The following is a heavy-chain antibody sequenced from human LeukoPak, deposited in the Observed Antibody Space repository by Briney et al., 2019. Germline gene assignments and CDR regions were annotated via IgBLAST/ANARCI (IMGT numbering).Heavy chain of an antibody. D-gene: IGHD3-22*01. CDR1: GYSFTSYW. CDR3: ATGGGGLGMIVA. CDR2: IYPGDSDT. J-gene: IGHJ5*02. V-gene: IGHV5-51*01. Sequence: GESLKISCNGSGYSFTSYWIGWVRQMPGKGREGMGSIYPGDSDTRYSPSFQGQVTISADKSISPAYLQSSSLKSSDTAMYYWATGGGGLGMIVAWGQGTLVSVSS.